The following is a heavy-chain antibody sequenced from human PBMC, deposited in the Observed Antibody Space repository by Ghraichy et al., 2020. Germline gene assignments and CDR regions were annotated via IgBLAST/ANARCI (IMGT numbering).Heavy chain of an antibody. CDR3: VRGNFYDVKYYFES. J-gene: IGHJ4*02. V-gene: IGHV4-38-2*02. Sequence: SETLSLTCNVSGYSISSGHYWGWIRQPPGRGLEWIGSLSHSGGTYYRSSLKSRVTMSVDTSKNQLSLKMTSATAADPAVYYCVRGNFYDVKYYFESWGQGTQVTVSS. CDR1: GYSISSGHY. CDR2: LSHSGGT. D-gene: IGHD3-16*01.